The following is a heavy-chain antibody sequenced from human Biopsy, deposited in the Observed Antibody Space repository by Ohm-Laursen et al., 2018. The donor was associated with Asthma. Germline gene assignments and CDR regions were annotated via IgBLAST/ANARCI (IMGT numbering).Heavy chain of an antibody. CDR1: GYSLTDLS. CDR3: ASDFPKDYVRYNFQF. V-gene: IGHV1-24*01. CDR2: HDHEEGGT. J-gene: IGHJ4*02. D-gene: IGHD4-17*01. Sequence: ASVKVSCKFSGYSLTDLSMHWVRQAPGQGLEWMGGHDHEEGGTVNARRFQGRVTMTEDTSTDTAYMELSSLNSDDTAVYYCASDFPKDYVRYNFQFWGQGTLVTVSS.